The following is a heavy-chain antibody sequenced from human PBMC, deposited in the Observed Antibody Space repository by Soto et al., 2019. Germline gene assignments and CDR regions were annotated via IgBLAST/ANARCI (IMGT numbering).Heavy chain of an antibody. Sequence: GGSLRLSCAASGFTFSDYWIHWVRQAPGKGLVWVSAINSDGTSTKYADSVKGRFTVSRDNAKNTLYLQMNSLRAEDTAVYYCGRVSGYSFGYGYWGQGTLVTVSS. CDR3: GRVSGYSFGYGY. V-gene: IGHV3-74*03. D-gene: IGHD5-18*01. J-gene: IGHJ4*02. CDR1: GFTFSDYW. CDR2: INSDGTST.